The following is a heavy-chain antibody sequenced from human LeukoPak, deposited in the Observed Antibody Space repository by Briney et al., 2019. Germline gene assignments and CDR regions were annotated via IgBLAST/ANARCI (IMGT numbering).Heavy chain of an antibody. CDR2: MNPNSGNT. D-gene: IGHD3-3*01. V-gene: IGHV1-8*01. Sequence: GASVKVSCKASGYTFTSYDINWVRQATGQGLEWMGWMNPNSGNTGYAQKFQGRVTMTRNTPISTAYMELSSLRSEDTAVYYCARGRRFLEWLLAYYYYYMDVWGKGTTVTVSS. CDR3: ARGRRFLEWLLAYYYYYMDV. CDR1: GYTFTSYD. J-gene: IGHJ6*03.